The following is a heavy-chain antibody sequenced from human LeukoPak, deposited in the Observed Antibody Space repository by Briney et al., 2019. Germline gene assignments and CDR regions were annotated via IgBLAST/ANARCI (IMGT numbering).Heavy chain of an antibody. J-gene: IGHJ5*02. D-gene: IGHD3-10*01. CDR1: GGSISSSSYY. CDR3: ARVLWSENWFDP. V-gene: IGHV4-39*07. Sequence: SETLSLTCTVSGGSISSSSYYWGWICQPPGKGLEWIGSIYYSGSTYYNPSLKSRVTISVDTSKSQFSLKLSSVTAADTAVYYCARVLWSENWFDPWGQGTLVTVSS. CDR2: IYYSGST.